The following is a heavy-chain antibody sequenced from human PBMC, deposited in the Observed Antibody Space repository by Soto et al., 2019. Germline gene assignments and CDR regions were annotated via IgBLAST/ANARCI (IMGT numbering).Heavy chain of an antibody. CDR1: GFTFSSYA. Sequence: LGGSLRLSCAASGFTFSSYAMSWVRQAPGKGLEWVSAISGSGGSTYYADSVKGRFTISRDNSKNTLYLQMNSLRAEDTAVYYCAKAFREYCMRTSGVGTRLQGFAPWGKGTLVTVSS. CDR2: ISGSGGST. J-gene: IGHJ5*02. CDR3: AKAFREYCMRTSGVGTRLQGFAP. D-gene: IGHD2-2*01. V-gene: IGHV3-23*01.